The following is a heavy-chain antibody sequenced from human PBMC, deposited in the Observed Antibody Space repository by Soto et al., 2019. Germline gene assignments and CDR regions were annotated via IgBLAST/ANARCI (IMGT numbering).Heavy chain of an antibody. CDR3: ASLSVFSRYCSSNSCYQAGVGHYYGMDV. D-gene: IGHD2-2*01. V-gene: IGHV5-10-1*01. CDR1: GYSFTNHW. J-gene: IGHJ6*02. Sequence: LKISGKGSGYSFTNHWISWVRQVPGKGRAWMGGIDPSDSYTNYSPAFQGDVSLSAGKSSSAAYLQWSSMEASDTAMHYCASLSVFSRYCSSNSCYQAGVGHYYGMDVWGQGTTVTVSS. CDR2: IDPSDSYT.